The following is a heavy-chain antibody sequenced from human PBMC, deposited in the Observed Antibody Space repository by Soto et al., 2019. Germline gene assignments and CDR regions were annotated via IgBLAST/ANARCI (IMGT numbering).Heavy chain of an antibody. D-gene: IGHD3-22*01. V-gene: IGHV1-18*01. CDR2: ISAYNGNT. J-gene: IGHJ3*02. CDR3: ARAWFDDSSVYYGEHVAFDI. CDR1: GYTFTSYG. Sequence: VKVSCKASGYTFTSYGISWVRQAPGQGLEWMGWISAYNGNTNYAQKLQGRVTMTTDTSTSTAYMELRSLRSDDTAVYYCARAWFDDSSVYYGEHVAFDIGGQGKMVTVSS.